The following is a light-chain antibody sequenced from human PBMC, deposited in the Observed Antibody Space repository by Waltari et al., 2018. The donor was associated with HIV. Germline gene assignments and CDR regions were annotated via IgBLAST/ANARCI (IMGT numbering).Light chain of an antibody. CDR1: RSNIGAGYD. V-gene: IGLV1-40*01. CDR3: QSYDRSLSGGV. Sequence: QSVLTQPPSVSGAPGQTVTISCTGSRSNIGAGYDIHWYQHLTGSAPKLLIYGNPNRPSGVPDRFSGSQSGTSASLVITGLQAEDEADYYCQSYDRSLSGGVFGGGTRLTVL. CDR2: GNP. J-gene: IGLJ7*01.